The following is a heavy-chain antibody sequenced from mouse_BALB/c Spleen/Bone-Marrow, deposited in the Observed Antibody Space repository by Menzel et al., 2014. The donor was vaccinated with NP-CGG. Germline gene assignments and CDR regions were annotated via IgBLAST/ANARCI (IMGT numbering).Heavy chain of an antibody. CDR3: ARWEYYAMDY. J-gene: IGHJ4*01. D-gene: IGHD4-1*01. CDR1: GFNIKDTY. Sequence: EVKLMESGAELVKPGASVKLSCTASGFNIKDTYMHWVKQRPEQGLEWIGRIDPANGNTEYDPKFQGKATITADTSSNTACLQLSSLTSEDTAVYYCARWEYYAMDYWGQGTSGTVAS. CDR2: IDPANGNT. V-gene: IGHV14-3*02.